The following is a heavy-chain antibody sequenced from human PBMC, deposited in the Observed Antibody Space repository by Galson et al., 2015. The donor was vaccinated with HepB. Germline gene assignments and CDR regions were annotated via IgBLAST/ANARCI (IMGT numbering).Heavy chain of an antibody. D-gene: IGHD6-6*01. J-gene: IGHJ6*02. CDR2: ISYDGSNK. CDR1: GFTFSSYA. CDR3: ARPRIAARSSHYYYGMDV. Sequence: LRLSCAASGFTFSSYAMHWVRQAPGKGLEWVAVISYDGSNKYYADSVKGRFTISRDNSKNTLYLQMNSLRAEDTAVYYCARPRIAARSSHYYYGMDVWGQGTTVTVSS. V-gene: IGHV3-30-3*01.